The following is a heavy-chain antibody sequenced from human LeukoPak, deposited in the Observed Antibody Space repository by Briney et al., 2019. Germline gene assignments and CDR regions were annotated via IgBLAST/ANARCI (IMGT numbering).Heavy chain of an antibody. V-gene: IGHV4-34*01. CDR3: ARRTCGGDCYSFDY. J-gene: IGHJ4*02. Sequence: PSETLSLTCAVYGGSLSGYYWSWIRQPPRKGLEWIGEINHSGSTNYNPSLKSRVNISVDTSKNQFSLKLSSVTAADTAVYYCARRTCGGDCYSFDYWGQGTLVTVSS. CDR2: INHSGST. CDR1: GGSLSGYY. D-gene: IGHD2-21*02.